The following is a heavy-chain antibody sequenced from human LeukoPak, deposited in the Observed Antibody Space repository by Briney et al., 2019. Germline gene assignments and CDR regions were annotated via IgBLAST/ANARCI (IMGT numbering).Heavy chain of an antibody. CDR2: FDPEDGET. CDR1: GYTLTELS. Sequence: ASVKVSCKVSGYTLTELSMHWVRQAPGKGLEWMGGFDPEDGETIYAQKFQGRVTMTEDTSTDTAYMELSSLRSEDTAVYYCATVVGGAGYGSRYLPFDYWGQGTLVTVSS. D-gene: IGHD3-10*01. J-gene: IGHJ4*02. V-gene: IGHV1-24*01. CDR3: ATVVGGAGYGSRYLPFDY.